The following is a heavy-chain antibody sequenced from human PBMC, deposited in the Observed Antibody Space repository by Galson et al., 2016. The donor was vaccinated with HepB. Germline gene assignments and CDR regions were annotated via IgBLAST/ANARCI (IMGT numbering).Heavy chain of an antibody. CDR2: IHPNSGGT. CDR3: ASAYRVVLPDTMPTYYFDS. D-gene: IGHD2-2*01. V-gene: IGHV1-2*02. Sequence: SVKVSCKASRYTFTDSYIHWLRQVPGQGPEWMGWIHPNSGGTNLAQTSQGRVTMTRDTSITTVFMELTNLRSDDTAVYYCASAYRVVLPDTMPTYYFDSWGQGTLVTVSS. J-gene: IGHJ4*02. CDR1: RYTFTDSY.